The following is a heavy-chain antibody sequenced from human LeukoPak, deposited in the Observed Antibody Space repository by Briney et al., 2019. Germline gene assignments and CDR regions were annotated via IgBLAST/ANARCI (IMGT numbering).Heavy chain of an antibody. J-gene: IGHJ4*02. CDR2: IYTSGST. CDR3: ARAKRVGYYDFWSGYEPNYFDY. V-gene: IGHV4-4*07. D-gene: IGHD3-3*01. Sequence: PSETLSLTCTVSGGSISSYYWSWIRQPAGKGLEWIGRIYTSGSTNYNPSLKSRVTMSVDTSKNQFSLKLSSVTAADTAVYYCARAKRVGYYDFWSGYEPNYFDYWGQGTLVTVSS. CDR1: GGSISSYY.